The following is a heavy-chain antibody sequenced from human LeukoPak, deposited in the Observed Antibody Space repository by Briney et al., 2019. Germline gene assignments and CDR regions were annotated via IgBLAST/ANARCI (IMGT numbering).Heavy chain of an antibody. CDR2: ISGSGGST. V-gene: IGHV3-23*01. Sequence: GGSLRLSCAASGFTFSSYAMSWVRQAPGKGLEWVSAISGSGGSTYYADSVKGRFTISRDNSKNTLHLQMNSLRAEDTAVYYCAKEGALGYCSSTSCEDAFDIWGQGTMVTVSS. J-gene: IGHJ3*02. CDR3: AKEGALGYCSSTSCEDAFDI. D-gene: IGHD2-2*01. CDR1: GFTFSSYA.